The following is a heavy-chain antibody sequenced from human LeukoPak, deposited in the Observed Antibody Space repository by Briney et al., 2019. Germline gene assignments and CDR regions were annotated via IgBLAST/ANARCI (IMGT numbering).Heavy chain of an antibody. CDR2: IYYSGST. Sequence: SETLSLTCTVSGGSISSSSYYWGWIRQPPGKGLEWIGSIYYSGSTYYNPSLKSRVTMSVDTSKNQFSLKLSSVTAADTAVYYCARATVTMLVDYWGQGTLVTVSS. D-gene: IGHD4-17*01. CDR1: GGSISSSSYY. CDR3: ARATVTMLVDY. J-gene: IGHJ4*02. V-gene: IGHV4-39*01.